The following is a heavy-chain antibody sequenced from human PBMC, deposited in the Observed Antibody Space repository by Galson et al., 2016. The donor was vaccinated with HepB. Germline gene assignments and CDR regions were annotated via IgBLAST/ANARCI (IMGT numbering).Heavy chain of an antibody. V-gene: IGHV3-30*18. CDR1: GFTFSTYG. CDR2: ISYDGSNK. J-gene: IGHJ4*02. CDR3: AKVMGRSYNDYVPPFDS. D-gene: IGHD4/OR15-4a*01. Sequence: SLRLSCAASGFTFSTYGMHWVRQAPGKGLGWVAVISYDGSNKYYADSVKGRFTISRDNSENTLYLHMNRLRVEDTAVYYCAKVMGRSYNDYVPPFDSWGQGALVTVSS.